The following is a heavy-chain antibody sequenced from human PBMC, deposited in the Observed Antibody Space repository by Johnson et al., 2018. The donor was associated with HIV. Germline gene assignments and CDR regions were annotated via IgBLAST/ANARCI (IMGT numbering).Heavy chain of an antibody. V-gene: IGHV3-30*18. CDR2: ISYDGSNK. D-gene: IGHD6-19*01. Sequence: QVQLVESGGGVVQPGRSLRLSCAASGFTFSSYGMHWVRQAPGKGLECVAVISYDGSNKYYADSVKGRFTISRDNSKNTLYLQMNSLRAEDTAVYYCAKGGSAVAVAFDIWGQGTMVTVSS. J-gene: IGHJ3*02. CDR1: GFTFSSYG. CDR3: AKGGSAVAVAFDI.